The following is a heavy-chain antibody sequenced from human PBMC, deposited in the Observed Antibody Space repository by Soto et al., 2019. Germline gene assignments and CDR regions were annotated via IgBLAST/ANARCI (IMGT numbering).Heavy chain of an antibody. CDR2: IWYDGSNK. CDR3: AREGHYDILTGLDY. Sequence: QVQLVESGGGVVQPGRSLRLSCAASGFTFSSYGMHWVRQAPGKGLEWVAVIWYDGSNKYYADSVKGRFTISRDNSKNTLYLQVNSLRAEDTAVYYCAREGHYDILTGLDYWGQGTLVTVSS. J-gene: IGHJ4*02. CDR1: GFTFSSYG. D-gene: IGHD3-9*01. V-gene: IGHV3-33*01.